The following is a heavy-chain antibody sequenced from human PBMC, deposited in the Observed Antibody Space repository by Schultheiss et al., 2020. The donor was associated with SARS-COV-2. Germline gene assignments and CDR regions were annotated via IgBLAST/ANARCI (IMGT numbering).Heavy chain of an antibody. J-gene: IGHJ6*02. D-gene: IGHD3-10*01. V-gene: IGHV3-33*01. CDR1: GYSFTSYW. CDR2: IWYDGSNK. CDR3: AREYYYGSGSYYNFYYYYGMDV. Sequence: GGSLRLSCKGSGYSFTSYWIGWVRQAPGKGLEWVAVIWYDGSNKYYADSVKGRFTISRDNAKNSLYLQMNSLRAEDTAVYYCAREYYYGSGSYYNFYYYYGMDVWGQGTTVTVSS.